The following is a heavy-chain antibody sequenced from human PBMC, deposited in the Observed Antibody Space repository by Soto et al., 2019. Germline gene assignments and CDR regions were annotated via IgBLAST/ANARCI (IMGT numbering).Heavy chain of an antibody. J-gene: IGHJ4*01. Sequence: SVKVSCKASGGTFSSYAISWVRQAPGQGLEWMGGIIPIFGTANYAQKCQGSGTITADKCTSAADMELSSLRSEDTAVYYCASVLPESGSHDYWGHGTMVTVSS. V-gene: IGHV1-69*06. CDR1: GGTFSSYA. CDR3: ASVLPESGSHDY. D-gene: IGHD1-26*01. CDR2: IIPIFGTA.